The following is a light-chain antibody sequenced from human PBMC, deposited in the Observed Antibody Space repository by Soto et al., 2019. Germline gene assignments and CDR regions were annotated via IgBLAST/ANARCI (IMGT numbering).Light chain of an antibody. J-gene: IGKJ2*01. V-gene: IGKV3-20*01. CDR2: GAS. CDR1: QSVSSRY. CDR3: QQYITSPPRYT. Sequence: ETVLTQSPGTLSLSPGERATLSCRASQSVSSRYLAWYQQKPGQAPRLLIYGASNRATGIPDRFSGSGSGTEFTLTISTLEPEDFAVYYCQQYITSPPRYTFGRGTRLEIK.